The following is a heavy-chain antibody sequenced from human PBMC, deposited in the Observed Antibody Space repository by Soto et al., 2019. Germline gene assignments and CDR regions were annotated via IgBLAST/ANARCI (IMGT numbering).Heavy chain of an antibody. CDR3: ARTHYDSSGYYPPPNYFDY. CDR2: IYPGDSDT. CDR1: GYSFTSYW. D-gene: IGHD3-22*01. J-gene: IGHJ4*02. V-gene: IGHV5-51*01. Sequence: PGESLKISCKGSGYSFTSYWIGWVRQMPGKGPEWMGIIYPGDSDTRYSPSFQGQVTISADKSISTAYLQWSSLKASDTAMYYCARTHYDSSGYYPPPNYFDYWGQGTLVTVSS.